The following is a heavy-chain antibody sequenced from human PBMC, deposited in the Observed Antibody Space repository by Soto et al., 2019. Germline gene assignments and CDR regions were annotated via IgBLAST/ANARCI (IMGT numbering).Heavy chain of an antibody. CDR1: GSSIVSYY. V-gene: IGHV4-59*01. CDR2: IYYSGST. CDR3: ARVYGYGSGSYYHDY. D-gene: IGHD3-10*01. Sequence: SETLSLTSTVSGSSIVSYYWRWIREPPGKGLEWIGYIYYSGSTNYNPSLRSRVTISVDTSKNQFSLKLSSVTAADTAVYYCARVYGYGSGSYYHDYWGQGTLVTVS. J-gene: IGHJ4*02.